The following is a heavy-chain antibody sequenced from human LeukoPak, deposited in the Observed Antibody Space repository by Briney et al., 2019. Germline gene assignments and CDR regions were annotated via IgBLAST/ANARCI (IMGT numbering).Heavy chain of an antibody. Sequence: GGSLRLSCAASGFTFSSYAMSWVRQAPGKGLEWVSAISGSGGSTYYADSVKGRFTISRDNSESTLYLQMNSLRAGDTAIYYCAKARYGDGRGFDYWGQGTLVTVSS. V-gene: IGHV3-23*01. CDR1: GFTFSSYA. J-gene: IGHJ4*02. D-gene: IGHD4-17*01. CDR3: AKARYGDGRGFDY. CDR2: ISGSGGST.